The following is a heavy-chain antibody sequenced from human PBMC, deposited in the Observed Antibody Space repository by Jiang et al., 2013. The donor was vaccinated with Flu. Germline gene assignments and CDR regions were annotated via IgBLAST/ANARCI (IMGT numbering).Heavy chain of an antibody. CDR3: GKDRLSSGSYSCDY. CDR2: IGSSGGI. J-gene: IGHJ4*02. Sequence: VQLLESGGGLVQPGGSLRLSCAASGFTFSTYALSWVRQAPGKGLEWVSRIGSSGGINYADSVKGRFTVSRDNSKNTLYLQMNSLRAEDTAVYYCGKDRLSSGSYSCDYWGQGTLVTV. V-gene: IGHV3-23*01. CDR1: GFTFSTYA. D-gene: IGHD1-26*01.